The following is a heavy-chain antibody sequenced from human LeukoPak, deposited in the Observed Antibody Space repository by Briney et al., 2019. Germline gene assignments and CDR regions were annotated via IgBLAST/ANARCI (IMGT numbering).Heavy chain of an antibody. Sequence: GGSLRLSCAASVFTLSSYAMSWLRQAPGKGLEGVSAISGSGGSTYYAVPVKGRFTISRDNSKNTLYLQMNSLRAEHTAVYYCAKDNDPQDCDILTGYYPGYWGQGTLVTVSS. CDR2: ISGSGGST. V-gene: IGHV3-23*01. D-gene: IGHD3-9*01. J-gene: IGHJ4*02. CDR1: VFTLSSYA. CDR3: AKDNDPQDCDILTGYYPGY.